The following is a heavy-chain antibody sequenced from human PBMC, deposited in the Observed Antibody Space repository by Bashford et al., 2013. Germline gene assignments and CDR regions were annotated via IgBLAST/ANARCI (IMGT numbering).Heavy chain of an antibody. D-gene: IGHD4-17*01. CDR3: AKTTVTTSSAFDI. CDR1: GGSINGYF. CDR2: FSHSGST. V-gene: IGHV4-34*01. Sequence: SETLSLTCTVSGGSINGYFWGWIRQPPGKGLEWIGEFSHSGSTNYNPSLKSRVTISVDTSKNQFSLKLTSVTAADTAVYYCAKTTVTTSSAFDIWGQGTMVTVSS. J-gene: IGHJ3*02.